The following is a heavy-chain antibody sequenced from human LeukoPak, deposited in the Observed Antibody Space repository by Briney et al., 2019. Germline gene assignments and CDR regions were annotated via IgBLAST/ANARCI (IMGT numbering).Heavy chain of an antibody. D-gene: IGHD1-7*01. CDR1: GFTFSSYW. J-gene: IGHJ4*02. V-gene: IGHV3-7*01. CDR3: TRGGTTLDY. CDR2: INQDGSDK. Sequence: GGSLRLSCAASGFTFSSYWMSWVRQAPGKGLEWVANINQDGSDKYYVDSVEGRFTISRDNAKNTLYLQMNSLRAEDTAVYYCTRGGTTLDYWGQGTLVTVSS.